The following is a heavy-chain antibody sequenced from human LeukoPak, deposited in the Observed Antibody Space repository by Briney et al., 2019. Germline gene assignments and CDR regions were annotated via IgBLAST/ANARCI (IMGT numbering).Heavy chain of an antibody. Sequence: EPSGTLSLTCVVSGGSISSNTWWSWVRQPPNKGLEWIGEIYRSGSTNYNPSLKSRVSMSIDKSKNQFSLKLSSVTAADTAVYYCARGDRFDYWGQGTLVTVSS. D-gene: IGHD3-16*01. CDR3: ARGDRFDY. CDR1: GGSISSNTW. V-gene: IGHV4-4*02. CDR2: IYRSGST. J-gene: IGHJ4*02.